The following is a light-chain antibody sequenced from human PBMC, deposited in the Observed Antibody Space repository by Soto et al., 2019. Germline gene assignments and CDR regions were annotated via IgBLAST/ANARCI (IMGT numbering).Light chain of an antibody. CDR1: SSDVGGYNY. CDR2: DVN. Sequence: QSVLTQPRSVSGSPGQSVTISCTGTSSDVGGYNYVSWYQQHPGKAPKLIIYDVNNRPSGAPDRFSGSTSGNTASLTISGLQAEDETGYFCSLYSSNGSLIFGPGTKVTVL. J-gene: IGLJ1*01. V-gene: IGLV2-11*01. CDR3: SLYSSNGSLI.